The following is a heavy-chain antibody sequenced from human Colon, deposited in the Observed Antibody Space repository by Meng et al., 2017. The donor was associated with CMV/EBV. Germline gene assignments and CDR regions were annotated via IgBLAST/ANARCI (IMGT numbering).Heavy chain of an antibody. Sequence: LGESGGGFVQLGGSLRLSCAVSAFNVSGGYMSGVRQAPGKGLEWVSYIFSNGNTYYADSVQGRLTISRDDSNNILFLQMNTLRAEDTAVYSCADFENGPGYWGQGTLVTVSS. CDR3: ADFENGPGY. CDR2: IFSNGNT. D-gene: IGHD1-14*01. V-gene: IGHV3-66*01. CDR1: AFNVSGGY. J-gene: IGHJ4*02.